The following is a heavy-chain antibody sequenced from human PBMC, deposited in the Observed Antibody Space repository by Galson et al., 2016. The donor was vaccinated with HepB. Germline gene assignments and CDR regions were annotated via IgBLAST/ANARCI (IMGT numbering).Heavy chain of an antibody. CDR3: TRFTLRYFDTPFF. V-gene: IGHV3-49*03. CDR2: IRSKVYGGTP. CDR1: GFTFGDYS. D-gene: IGHD3-9*01. J-gene: IGHJ4*02. Sequence: SLRLSCAASGFTFGDYSMSWFRQAPGKGLEWVGFIRSKVYGGTPEYAASVKGRFSISRDDSKSIAYLQMNSLKTEDTAVYYCTRFTLRYFDTPFFWGQGTLVSVSS.